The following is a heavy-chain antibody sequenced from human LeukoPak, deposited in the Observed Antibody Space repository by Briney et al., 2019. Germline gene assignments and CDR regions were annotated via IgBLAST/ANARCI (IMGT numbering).Heavy chain of an antibody. CDR2: MYYSGSA. D-gene: IGHD3-22*01. CDR3: ARPYYYDSRIDP. J-gene: IGHJ5*02. CDR1: GVSISSGDYY. Sequence: SQTLSLTCTVSGVSISSGDYYWSWIRQPPGKGLEWVGYMYYSGSAYYNPSLKSRATISVDTSKNQFSLKLSSVTAADTAMYFCARPYYYDSRIDPWGQGTLVTVSS. V-gene: IGHV4-30-4*01.